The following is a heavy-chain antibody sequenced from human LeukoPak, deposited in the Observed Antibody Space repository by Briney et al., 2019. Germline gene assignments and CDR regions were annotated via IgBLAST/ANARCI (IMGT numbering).Heavy chain of an antibody. Sequence: PSETLSLTCTVSGGSISSGSYYWSWIRQPAGKGLEWIGRIYTSGSTNYNPSLKSRVTMSVDTSKNQFSLKLSSVTAADTAVYYCARGDYGDYDARDYWGQGTLVTVSS. D-gene: IGHD4-17*01. CDR2: IYTSGST. CDR3: ARGDYGDYDARDY. V-gene: IGHV4-61*02. J-gene: IGHJ4*02. CDR1: GGSISSGSYY.